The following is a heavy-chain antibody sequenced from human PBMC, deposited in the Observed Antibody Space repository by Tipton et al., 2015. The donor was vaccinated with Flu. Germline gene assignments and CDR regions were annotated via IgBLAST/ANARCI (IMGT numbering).Heavy chain of an antibody. D-gene: IGHD3-3*01. CDR1: GGSISSYY. CDR2: IYYSGST. J-gene: IGHJ4*02. Sequence: TLSLTCTVSGGSISSYYWSWIRQPPGKGLEWIGYIYYSGSTNYSPSLKSRVTISVDTSKNQFSLKLSSVTAADTAVYYCARAGSAYDFWSGYYTPSFDYWGQGTLVTVSS. V-gene: IGHV4-59*08. CDR3: ARAGSAYDFWSGYYTPSFDY.